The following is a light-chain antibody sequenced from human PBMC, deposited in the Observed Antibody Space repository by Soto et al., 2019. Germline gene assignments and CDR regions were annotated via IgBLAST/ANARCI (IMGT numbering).Light chain of an antibody. CDR1: ESVTFN. Sequence: VMTQPPATLSVSPGERATLSCRASESVTFNLAWYQQKPGQAPRLLIYGASIRATGIPARFSGSGSGTEFTLTISGLQSEDFAVYYCQQYDNRPPRTFGQGTKVDIK. J-gene: IGKJ1*01. CDR3: QQYDNRPPRT. V-gene: IGKV3-15*01. CDR2: GAS.